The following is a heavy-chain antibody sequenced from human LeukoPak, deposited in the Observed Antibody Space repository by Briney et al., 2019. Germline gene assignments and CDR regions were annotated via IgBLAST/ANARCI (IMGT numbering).Heavy chain of an antibody. J-gene: IGHJ4*02. D-gene: IGHD2-21*02. Sequence: GGSLRLSCAASGFSFSDYYMSWIRQAPGKGLEWVSYISSSGSTIYYADSVKGRFTISRDNAKNSLYLQMNSLRAEDTAVYYCARVLAYCGGDCPPQGYYFDYWGQGTLVTVSS. V-gene: IGHV3-11*04. CDR2: ISSSGSTI. CDR1: GFSFSDYY. CDR3: ARVLAYCGGDCPPQGYYFDY.